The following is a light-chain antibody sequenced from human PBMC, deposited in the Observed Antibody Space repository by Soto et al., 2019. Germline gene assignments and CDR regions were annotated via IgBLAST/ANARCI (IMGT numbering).Light chain of an antibody. CDR3: KEYNTWPWT. Sequence: ETVMTQSPSTLSVSPGERATLSCRASQSVNNNLAWYQQKLGQAPRVLIYGASTRATGIPARFTGSGSGTEFILTIAGLQSEDSAVYYCKEYNTWPWTLGQGTKV. J-gene: IGKJ1*01. CDR2: GAS. CDR1: QSVNNN. V-gene: IGKV3-15*01.